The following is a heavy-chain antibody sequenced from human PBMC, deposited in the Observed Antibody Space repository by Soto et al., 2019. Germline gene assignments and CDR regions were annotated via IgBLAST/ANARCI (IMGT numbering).Heavy chain of an antibody. CDR3: ARDLKIRLPFGSGSYSRGGAFDI. CDR1: GGSISSSNW. V-gene: IGHV4-4*02. Sequence: SETLSLTCAVSGGSISSSNWWSWVRQPPGKGLEWIGEIYHSGSTNYNPSLKSRVTISVDKSKNQFSLKLSSVTAADTAVYYCARDLKIRLPFGSGSYSRGGAFDIWGQGTMVTVSS. D-gene: IGHD3-3*01. CDR2: IYHSGST. J-gene: IGHJ3*02.